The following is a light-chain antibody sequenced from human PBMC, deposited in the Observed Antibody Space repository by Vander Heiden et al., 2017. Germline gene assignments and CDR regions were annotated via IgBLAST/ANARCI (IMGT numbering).Light chain of an antibody. Sequence: DIQLTQSPSSLSASVGDRVTITCRASQSISSYLNWYQQKPGKAPKLLIYAASSLQSGVPSRSTGSGSGTDFTLTISRLQPEDFATYYCRQSYSTWTFGQGTKVEIK. CDR1: QSISSY. CDR2: AAS. V-gene: IGKV1-39*01. CDR3: RQSYSTWT. J-gene: IGKJ1*01.